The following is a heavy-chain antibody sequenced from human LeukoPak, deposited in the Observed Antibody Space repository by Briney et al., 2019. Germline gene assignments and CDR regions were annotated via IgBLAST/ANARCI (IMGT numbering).Heavy chain of an antibody. CDR2: IYYNGST. V-gene: IGHV4-31*03. D-gene: IGHD2-2*01. J-gene: IGHJ6*02. Sequence: SETLSLTCTVSGGSISSGGYYWYWIRQHPGKGLEWIGYIYYNGSTYYNPSLKSRLTISVDTSKNQFSLKLSSVTAADTAVYYCAREVVPAAFAMDVWGQGTTVTVSS. CDR3: AREVVPAAFAMDV. CDR1: GGSISSGGYY.